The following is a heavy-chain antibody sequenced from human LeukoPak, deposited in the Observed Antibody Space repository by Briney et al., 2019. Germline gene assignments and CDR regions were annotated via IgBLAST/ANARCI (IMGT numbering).Heavy chain of an antibody. CDR3: ARGGYSYGYDY. V-gene: IGHV3-21*01. J-gene: IGHJ4*02. Sequence: GGSLRLSCAASGFTFSSYSMNWVRQAPGKGLEWVSSISSSSSYIYYADSVKGRFTISRDNAKNSPYLQMNSLRAEDMAVYYCARGGYSYGYDYWGQGTLVTVSS. CDR2: ISSSSSYI. D-gene: IGHD5-18*01. CDR1: GFTFSSYS.